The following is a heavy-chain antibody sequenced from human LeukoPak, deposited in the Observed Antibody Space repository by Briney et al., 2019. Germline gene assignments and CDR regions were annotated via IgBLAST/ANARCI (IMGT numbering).Heavy chain of an antibody. Sequence: GGSLRLSCAASGFTVNSNYMSWVRQAPGKGLEWVSVVYSGDRTYYADSVKGRFTISRDDSTNTLYLLMNSLRAEDTAVYYCARDGETKIPGPIDYWGQGTLVTVSS. J-gene: IGHJ4*02. CDR3: ARDGETKIPGPIDY. CDR2: VYSGDRT. CDR1: GFTVNSNY. D-gene: IGHD1-1*01. V-gene: IGHV3-66*01.